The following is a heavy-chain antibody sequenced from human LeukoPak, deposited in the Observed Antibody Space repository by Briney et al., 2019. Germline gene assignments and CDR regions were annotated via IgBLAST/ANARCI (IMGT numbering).Heavy chain of an antibody. J-gene: IGHJ4*02. D-gene: IGHD2-8*01. CDR2: TGGWGLNT. Sequence: GGSLSLPCAGSGLILRIYAVSWVRHAPGGGLEWVSVTGGWGLNTYHAGSVKGRFTISRDNSKNTLYLQMNSLRAKDTAVYYCAKRMVFHRVTYYFDHWGQGTPVTVSS. CDR1: GLILRIYA. V-gene: IGHV3-23*01. CDR3: AKRMVFHRVTYYFDH.